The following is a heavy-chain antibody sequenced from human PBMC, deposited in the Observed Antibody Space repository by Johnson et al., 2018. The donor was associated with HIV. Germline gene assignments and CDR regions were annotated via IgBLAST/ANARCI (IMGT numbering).Heavy chain of an antibody. J-gene: IGHJ3*02. D-gene: IGHD4-17*01. Sequence: QLVESGGGVVQPGRSLRLSCAASQFTFSFYYMNCVRQAPGNGLELVGQVNTNGGTTYLIDSGKDRFPISRDNAKNSLYLQMRSLRVEDTAVYYCARDPIRGYGDYEDDAFDIWGQGTMVTVSS. CDR1: QFTFSFYY. CDR2: VNTNGGTT. V-gene: IGHV3-25*04. CDR3: ARDPIRGYGDYEDDAFDI.